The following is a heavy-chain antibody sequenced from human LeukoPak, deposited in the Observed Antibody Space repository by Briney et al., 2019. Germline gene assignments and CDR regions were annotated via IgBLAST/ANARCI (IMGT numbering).Heavy chain of an antibody. CDR2: ISYDGSYK. J-gene: IGHJ4*02. V-gene: IGHV3-30*18. Sequence: PGGSLRLSCAASGFTFSTYGMHWVRQAPGKGLEWVTVISYDGSYKFYADSVKGRFTISRDNSKNTLYLQMNSLRAEDTAVYYCAKRFASSSSWYAADYWGQGTLVTVSS. CDR1: GFTFSTYG. CDR3: AKRFASSSSWYAADY. D-gene: IGHD6-13*01.